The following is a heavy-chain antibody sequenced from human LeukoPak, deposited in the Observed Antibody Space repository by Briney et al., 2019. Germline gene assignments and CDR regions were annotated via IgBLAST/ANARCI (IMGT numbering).Heavy chain of an antibody. CDR2: INPNSGDT. D-gene: IGHD2-2*01. V-gene: IGHV1-2*02. CDR3: ARGNIVVVPAASVFDP. CDR1: GYSLTGYY. Sequence: ASVKVSCKASGYSLTGYYMHWVRQAPRQGLEWMGWINPNSGDTNYAQKFQGRVTMTRDTSSSTAYMELSRLRSDDTAVYYCARGNIVVVPAASVFDPWGQGTLVTVSS. J-gene: IGHJ5*02.